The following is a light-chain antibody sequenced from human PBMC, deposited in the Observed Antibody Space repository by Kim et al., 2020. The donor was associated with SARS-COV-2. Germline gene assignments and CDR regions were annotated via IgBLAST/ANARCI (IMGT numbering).Light chain of an antibody. CDR2: WAS. Sequence: DIVMTQSPDSLAVSLGERATINCKSSQSVLYSSNNKNYFSWYQQKPGQPPKLLIYWASTREFGVPDRFNGSGSGTDFTLTISSLQAEDVAVYYCQQYYSTPWTFGQGTKVDIK. CDR3: QQYYSTPWT. J-gene: IGKJ1*01. V-gene: IGKV4-1*01. CDR1: QSVLYSSNNKNY.